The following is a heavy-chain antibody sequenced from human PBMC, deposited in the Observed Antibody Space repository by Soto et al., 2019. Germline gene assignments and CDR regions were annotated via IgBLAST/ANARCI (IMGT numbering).Heavy chain of an antibody. CDR1: GFTFSSYA. CDR3: ARDQTPYYGSGSYLDY. V-gene: IGHV3-30-3*01. Sequence: QVQLVESGGGVVQPGRSLRLSCAASGFTFSSYAMHWVRQAPGKGLEWVAVISYDGSNKYYADSVKGRFTISRDNSKNTLYLQMNSLRAEDTAVYYCARDQTPYYGSGSYLDYWGQGTLVTVSS. CDR2: ISYDGSNK. D-gene: IGHD3-10*01. J-gene: IGHJ4*02.